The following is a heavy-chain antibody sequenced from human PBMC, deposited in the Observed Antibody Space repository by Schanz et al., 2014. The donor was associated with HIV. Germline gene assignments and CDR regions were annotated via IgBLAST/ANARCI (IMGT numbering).Heavy chain of an antibody. CDR1: GGSFSGYY. Sequence: QVQLQQWGAGLLRPSETLSLTCAVYGGSFSGYYWSWIRQPPGKGLEWIGAINHSENTNYNPSLNSRFTISLEKSKNQFSLKLTSVTAADTAVYYCARDNDPYYYDSRGYYDRLFDYWGQGTLVTVSS. J-gene: IGHJ4*02. V-gene: IGHV4-34*01. CDR2: INHSENT. D-gene: IGHD3-22*01. CDR3: ARDNDPYYYDSRGYYDRLFDY.